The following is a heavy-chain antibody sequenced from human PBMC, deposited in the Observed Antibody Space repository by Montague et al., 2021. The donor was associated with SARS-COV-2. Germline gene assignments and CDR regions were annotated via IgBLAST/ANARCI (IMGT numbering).Heavy chain of an antibody. CDR1: GGSFSGYY. D-gene: IGHD2-2*02. V-gene: IGHV4-34*01. CDR3: ARLGEGVVPAPILGVGPYYSYFCLDV. Sequence: SETLSLTCAVYGGSFSGYYWNWIRQHPGKGLEWIGEINHSGSAKNNPSLKRRVTISVDTSKNQFSLKLNSVTAADTAVYYCARLGEGVVPAPILGVGPYYSYFCLDVWGQGATVTVSS. J-gene: IGHJ6*02. CDR2: INHSGSA.